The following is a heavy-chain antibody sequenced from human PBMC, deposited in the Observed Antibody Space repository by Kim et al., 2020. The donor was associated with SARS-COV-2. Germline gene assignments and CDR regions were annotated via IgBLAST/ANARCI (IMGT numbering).Heavy chain of an antibody. CDR3: AREDYYYDSSGYRNWFDP. Sequence: GESLKISCKGSGYSFTSYWISWVRQMPGKGLEWMGRIDPSDSYTNYSPSFQGHVTISADKSISTAYLQWSSLKASDTAMYYCAREDYYYDSSGYRNWFDPWGQGTLVTVSS. J-gene: IGHJ5*02. CDR1: GYSFTSYW. V-gene: IGHV5-10-1*01. D-gene: IGHD3-22*01. CDR2: IDPSDSYT.